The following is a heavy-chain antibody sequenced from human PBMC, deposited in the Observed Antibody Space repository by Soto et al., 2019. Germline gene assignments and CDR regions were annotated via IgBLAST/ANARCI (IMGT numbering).Heavy chain of an antibody. Sequence: SETLSLTCTVSGGSISSYYWSWIRQPPGKGLEWIGYIYYSGSTSYNPSLKSRVTISVDTSKNQFSLKLSSVTAADTAVYYCASRYGDYFDYWAQGTLVTFSS. CDR1: GGSISSYY. CDR3: ASRYGDYFDY. D-gene: IGHD4-17*01. J-gene: IGHJ4*02. CDR2: IYYSGST. V-gene: IGHV4-59*08.